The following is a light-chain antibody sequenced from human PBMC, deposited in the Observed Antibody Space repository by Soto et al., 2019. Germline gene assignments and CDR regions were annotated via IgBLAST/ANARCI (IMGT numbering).Light chain of an antibody. CDR2: AAS. CDR3: QNYNSAPFT. CDR1: QGISNY. J-gene: IGKJ3*01. Sequence: DIQMTQSPSSLSASVGDRVAITCRASQGISNYLAWYQQKPGKVPKLLIYAASTLQSGVPSRFSGSGSGTGFTLTISSLLPEDVATYYFQNYNSAPFTFGPGTNVDIK. V-gene: IGKV1-27*01.